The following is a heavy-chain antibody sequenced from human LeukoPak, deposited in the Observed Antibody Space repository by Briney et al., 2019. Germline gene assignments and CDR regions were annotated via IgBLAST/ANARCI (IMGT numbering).Heavy chain of an antibody. CDR1: GFTFSSYS. J-gene: IGHJ4*02. Sequence: AGGSLRLSCAASGFTFSSYSMNWVRQAPGKELEWVSSISSSSSYIYYADSVKGRFTISRDNAKNSLYLQMNSLRAEDTAVYYCARALGLYDSSGYFYFDYWGQGTLVTVSS. CDR3: ARALGLYDSSGYFYFDY. CDR2: ISSSSSYI. V-gene: IGHV3-21*01. D-gene: IGHD3-22*01.